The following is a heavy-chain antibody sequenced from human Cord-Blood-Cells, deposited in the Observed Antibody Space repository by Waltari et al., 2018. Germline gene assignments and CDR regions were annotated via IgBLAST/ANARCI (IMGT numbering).Heavy chain of an antibody. Sequence: EVQLVESGGGLVQPGGSLRLSCAASGFTFSSYWMHWVRQAPGKGLGGVSRINSDGSSTSYADSVKGRFTISRDNAKNTLYLQMNSLRAEDTAVYYCARVVSGYDYAFDIWGQGTMVTVSS. D-gene: IGHD5-12*01. CDR1: GFTFSSYW. CDR3: ARVVSGYDYAFDI. CDR2: INSDGSST. J-gene: IGHJ3*02. V-gene: IGHV3-74*01.